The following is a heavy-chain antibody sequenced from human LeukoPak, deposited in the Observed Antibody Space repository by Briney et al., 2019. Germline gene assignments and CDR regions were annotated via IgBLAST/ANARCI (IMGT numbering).Heavy chain of an antibody. Sequence: GGSLRLSCAASGFTFSSYGMHWVRQAPGKGLEWVAVIWYDGSNKYYADSVKGRFTISRDNSKNTLYLQMNSLRAEDTAVYYCARRAPRYTVVVPAALDYWGQGTLVTVSS. CDR1: GFTFSSYG. J-gene: IGHJ4*02. CDR3: ARRAPRYTVVVPAALDY. D-gene: IGHD2-2*01. CDR2: IWYDGSNK. V-gene: IGHV3-33*01.